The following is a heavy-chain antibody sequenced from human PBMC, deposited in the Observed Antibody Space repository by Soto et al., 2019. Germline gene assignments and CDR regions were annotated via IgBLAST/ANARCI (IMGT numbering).Heavy chain of an antibody. CDR1: GFTFSSDS. CDR2: ISSSSTYI. J-gene: IGHJ4*02. CDR3: ARDHCSSTSCYGL. D-gene: IGHD2-2*01. Sequence: EVQLVESGGGLVKPGGSLRLSRAASGFTFSSDSMNWVRQAPGKGLEWVSSISSSSTYIYYADSLKGRFTISRDNAKNSLYLQMNSLRAEDTAVYYCARDHCSSTSCYGLWGQGTLVTVSS. V-gene: IGHV3-21*01.